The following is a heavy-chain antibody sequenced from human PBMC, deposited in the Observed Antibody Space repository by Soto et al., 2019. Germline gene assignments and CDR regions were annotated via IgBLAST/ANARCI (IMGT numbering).Heavy chain of an antibody. D-gene: IGHD3-9*01. CDR1: GFTFSSYA. Sequence: GGSLRLSCAASGFTFSSYAMSWVRQAPGKGLEWVSAISGSGGSTYYADSVKGRFTISRDNSKNTLYLQMNSLRAEDTAVYYCAKDQGLQGPYDILTGCLDYWGQGTLVTVSS. V-gene: IGHV3-23*01. CDR3: AKDQGLQGPYDILTGCLDY. CDR2: ISGSGGST. J-gene: IGHJ4*02.